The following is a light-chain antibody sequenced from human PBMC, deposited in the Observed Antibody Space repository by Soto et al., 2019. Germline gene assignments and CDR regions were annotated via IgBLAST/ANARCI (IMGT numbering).Light chain of an antibody. CDR3: GSWDTSLRTYF. Sequence: QSALTQPPSVSAAPGQRVTISCSGSSSNIGNNYVSWYQQLPGTAPKLLIFGNNNRPSGIPDRFSGSQSGTSATLGITGLQTGDEADYYCGSWDTSLRTYFFGPGTKVTVL. V-gene: IGLV1-51*01. J-gene: IGLJ1*01. CDR2: GNN. CDR1: SSNIGNNY.